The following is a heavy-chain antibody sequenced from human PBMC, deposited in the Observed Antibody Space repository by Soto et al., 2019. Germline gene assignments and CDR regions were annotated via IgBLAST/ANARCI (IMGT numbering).Heavy chain of an antibody. CDR3: ATRARRPAHYYYYMDV. V-gene: IGHV1-69*02. Sequence: QVQLVQSGAEVKKPGSSVKVSCKASGGTFSSYPISWVRQAPGQGLEWMGRIIPILGIANYAQKFQGRVTITADKSTSTAYMELSSLRSEDTAVYYCATRARRPAHYYYYMDVWGKGTTVTVSS. CDR2: IIPILGIA. J-gene: IGHJ6*03. CDR1: GGTFSSYP.